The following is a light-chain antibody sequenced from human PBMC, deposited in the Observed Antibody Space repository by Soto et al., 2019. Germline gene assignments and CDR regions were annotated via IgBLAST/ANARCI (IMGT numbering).Light chain of an antibody. Sequence: IVMTHSPATLSLSPGERATLSFRASQSVSSSYLAWYQQKPGQAPRLLIYGASSRATGLPDRFSGSGSGKDFTLNISRLEPEDFAVYYCQQYVSSPPSITFGQGTRLEIK. CDR3: QQYVSSPPSIT. CDR2: GAS. CDR1: QSVSSSY. V-gene: IGKV3-20*01. J-gene: IGKJ5*01.